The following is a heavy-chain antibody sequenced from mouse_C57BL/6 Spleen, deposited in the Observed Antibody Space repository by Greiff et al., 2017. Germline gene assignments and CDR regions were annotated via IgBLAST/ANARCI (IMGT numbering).Heavy chain of an antibody. J-gene: IGHJ1*03. CDR3: ARKTTDWYFDV. Sequence: VQLQQSGAELARPGASVKLSCQASGYTFTRYGISWVKQRTGQGLVWIGEIYPRSGNTYYNEKFKGKATLTADKASSTAYMELRSLTSEDSAVYFSARKTTDWYFDVWGTGTTVTVSS. V-gene: IGHV1-81*01. CDR2: IYPRSGNT. CDR1: GYTFTRYG. D-gene: IGHD1-1*01.